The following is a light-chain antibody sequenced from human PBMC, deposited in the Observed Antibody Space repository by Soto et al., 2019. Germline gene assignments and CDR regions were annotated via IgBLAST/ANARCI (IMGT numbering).Light chain of an antibody. J-gene: IGKJ5*01. CDR2: DAS. CDR1: QSVSSN. Sequence: EIVMTQSPATLSVSPGERATLSCRASQSVSSNLAWYQQKPGQAPRLLIYDASSRATGIPDRFSGSGSGSDFTLTISRLEPEDFAVYYCQQYQNWPLITFGQGTRLEIK. V-gene: IGKV3D-15*01. CDR3: QQYQNWPLIT.